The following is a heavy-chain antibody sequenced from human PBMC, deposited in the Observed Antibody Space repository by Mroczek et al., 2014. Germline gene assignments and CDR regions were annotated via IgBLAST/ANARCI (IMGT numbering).Heavy chain of an antibody. CDR3: ARRGTATDFDY. CDR2: IWYDGSNK. CDR1: GFTFSSYG. J-gene: IGHJ4*02. D-gene: IGHD2-15*01. V-gene: IGHV3-33*01. Sequence: QVQLVQSEGGVVQPGRSLRLSCAASGFTFSSYGMHWVRQAPGKGLEWVAVIWYDGSNKYYADSVKGRFTISRDNSKNTLYLQMNSLRAEDTAVYYCARRGTATDFDYWGQGTLVTVSS.